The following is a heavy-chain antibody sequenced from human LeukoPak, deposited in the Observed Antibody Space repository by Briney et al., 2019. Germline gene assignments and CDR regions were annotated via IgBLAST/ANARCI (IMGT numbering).Heavy chain of an antibody. V-gene: IGHV4-4*07. Sequence: PSETLSLTCSVSGDSISSYYWSWIRQPAGKGLEWIGRIYTSGSTNYNPSLKSRVTMSVDTSKNQLSLKLSSVTAADTAVYYCARGYCSGGNCYYFDYWGQGTLVTVSS. D-gene: IGHD2-15*01. CDR1: GDSISSYY. CDR2: IYTSGST. J-gene: IGHJ4*02. CDR3: ARGYCSGGNCYYFDY.